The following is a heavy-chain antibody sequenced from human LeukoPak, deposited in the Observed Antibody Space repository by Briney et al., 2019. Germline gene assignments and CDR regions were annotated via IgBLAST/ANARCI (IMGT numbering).Heavy chain of an antibody. CDR3: ASAGLIEPFAY. V-gene: IGHV4-59*08. CDR2: MDYTGSS. J-gene: IGHJ4*02. D-gene: IGHD3-22*01. CDR1: GGSISVYY. Sequence: PSETLSLTCTVSGGSISVYYWSWIRQPPGKGLEWIGFMDYTGSSNYNPSLKSRVAISLDTSKNQFSLKLSSVTAADTAVYYCASAGLIEPFAYWGQGTLVTVSS.